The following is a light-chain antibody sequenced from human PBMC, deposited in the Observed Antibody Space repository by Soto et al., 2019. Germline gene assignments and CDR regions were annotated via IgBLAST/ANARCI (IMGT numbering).Light chain of an antibody. J-gene: IGLJ1*01. CDR1: SSDVGGYNY. CDR2: EVD. V-gene: IGLV2-8*01. Sequence: QSALTQPPSASGSPGQSVTISCTGTSSDVGGYNYVSWYQHHPGKAPKLNIYEVDERPSGVPDRFSGTKSGNTASLTVSGLEAEDEADYYCSSYVGSNNFPNVFGTGTKVTVL. CDR3: SSYVGSNNFPNV.